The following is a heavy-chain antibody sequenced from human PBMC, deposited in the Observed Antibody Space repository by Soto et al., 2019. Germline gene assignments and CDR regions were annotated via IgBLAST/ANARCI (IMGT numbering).Heavy chain of an antibody. CDR2: IYYSGST. CDR3: ARALPLWNRSGPYFDY. V-gene: IGHV4-31*11. J-gene: IGHJ4*02. D-gene: IGHD2-15*01. CDR1: GGSISSGGYY. Sequence: SETMSLTCAVSGGSISSGGYYWSWISQHPGKGLEWIGYIYYSGSTYYNPSLKSRVTISVDTSKNQFSLKLSSVTAADTAVYYCARALPLWNRSGPYFDYWGQGTLVTVSS.